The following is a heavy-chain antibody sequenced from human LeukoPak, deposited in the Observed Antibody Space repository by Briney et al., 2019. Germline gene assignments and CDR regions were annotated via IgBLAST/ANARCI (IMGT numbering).Heavy chain of an antibody. Sequence: GGSLRLSCAASGFTFSSYGMHWVRQAPGKGLEWVTFIRYDGSNKYYADSVKGRFTISRDNAKNSLYLQMNSLRAEDTAVYYCARDPWSGTTHFDYWGQGTLVTVSS. CDR2: IRYDGSNK. CDR3: ARDPWSGTTHFDY. J-gene: IGHJ4*02. V-gene: IGHV3-30*02. D-gene: IGHD3-3*01. CDR1: GFTFSSYG.